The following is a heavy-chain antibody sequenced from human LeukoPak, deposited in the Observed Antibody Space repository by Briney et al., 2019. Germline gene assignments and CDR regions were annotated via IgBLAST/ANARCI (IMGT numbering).Heavy chain of an antibody. V-gene: IGHV3-7*03. CDR1: GFTLSSYW. CDR2: MKPDGSEK. J-gene: IGHJ4*02. D-gene: IGHD3-10*01. Sequence: GGSLRLSCAGSGFTLSSYWMSWVRQAPGKGLEWVANMKPDGSEKYYVDSVKGRFTISRDNSKNTLYLQMNSLRAEDTAVYYCAHSRRGSYSSFDYWGQGTLVTVSS. CDR3: AHSRRGSYSSFDY.